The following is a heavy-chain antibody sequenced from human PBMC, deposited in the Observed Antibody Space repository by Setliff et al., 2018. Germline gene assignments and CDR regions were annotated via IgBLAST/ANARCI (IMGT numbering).Heavy chain of an antibody. CDR2: IDQISRT. CDR1: GFTFREYS. V-gene: IGHV3-53*01. J-gene: IGHJ4*02. Sequence: GESLKISCATSGFTFREYSLTWVRQAPGKGLEWVAGIDQISRTYYPDSMKGRFTISRDYSKNTLFLQMNSLRAEDTAVYYCAKDLAHYYGSGSSPIDYWGQGTLVTVSS. D-gene: IGHD3-10*01. CDR3: AKDLAHYYGSGSSPIDY.